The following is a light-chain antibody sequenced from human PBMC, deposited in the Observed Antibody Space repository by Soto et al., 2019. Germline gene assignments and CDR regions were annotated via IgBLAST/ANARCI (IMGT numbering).Light chain of an antibody. CDR2: AAS. CDR3: QQYYSYPRT. CDR1: QGIRND. V-gene: IGKV1-17*01. Sequence: DIQMTQTPSTLSASVGDRVTITCRASQGIRNDLGWYQQKPGKAPKLLIYAASSLQSGVPSRFSGSGSGTDFTLTISCLQSEDFATYYCQQYYSYPRTFGQGTKVDI. J-gene: IGKJ1*01.